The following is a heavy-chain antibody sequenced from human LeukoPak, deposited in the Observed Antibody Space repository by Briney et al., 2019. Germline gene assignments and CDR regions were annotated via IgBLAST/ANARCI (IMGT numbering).Heavy chain of an antibody. Sequence: SETLSLTCSVSGGSISGKYWSWIRQSPGKGLEWIGYIYYIGTTKYNPSLKSRVTISIDTSKNQFSLKLSSVTAAGTAVYYCARDSVYTGSSLDYWGQGTLVTVSS. D-gene: IGHD1-26*01. CDR3: ARDSVYTGSSLDY. J-gene: IGHJ4*02. CDR1: GGSISGKY. CDR2: IYYIGTT. V-gene: IGHV4-59*12.